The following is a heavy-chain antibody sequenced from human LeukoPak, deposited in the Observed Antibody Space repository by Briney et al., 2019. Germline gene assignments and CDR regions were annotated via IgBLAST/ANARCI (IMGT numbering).Heavy chain of an antibody. CDR1: GGSISSSSYY. CDR3: ARGGYMEWENWFDP. D-gene: IGHD5-12*01. J-gene: IGHJ5*02. CDR2: IYYSGST. V-gene: IGHV4-39*07. Sequence: SETLSLTCTVSGGSISSSSYYWGWIRQPPGKGLEWIGSIYYSGSTYYNPSLKSRVTISVDTSKNQFSLKLSSVTAADTAVYYCARGGYMEWENWFDPWGQGTLVTVSS.